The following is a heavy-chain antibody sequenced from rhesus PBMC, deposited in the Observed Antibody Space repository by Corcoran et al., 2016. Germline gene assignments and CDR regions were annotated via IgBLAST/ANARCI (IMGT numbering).Heavy chain of an antibody. CDR3: TRSAPEAGIDAFDF. J-gene: IGHJ3*01. CDR1: DYSISSSYG. Sequence: QVQLRESGPGLVKPSETLSLPCVVSDYSISSSYGWTWIRQSPGQGLEWIGFIGGNNGLNYQNPSLKSRMIISKDTSKNQFSLNLNSVTAADTAIYYCTRSAPEAGIDAFDFWGQGLRVTVSS. D-gene: IGHD6-31*01. V-gene: IGHV4-127*01. CDR2: IGGNNGLN.